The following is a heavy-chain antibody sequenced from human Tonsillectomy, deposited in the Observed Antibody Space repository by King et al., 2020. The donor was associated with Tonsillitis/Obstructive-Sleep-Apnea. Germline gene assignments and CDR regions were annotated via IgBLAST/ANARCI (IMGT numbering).Heavy chain of an antibody. J-gene: IGHJ4*02. CDR2: ISWNSATI. Sequence: VQLVESGGGLVQPGRSLRLSCVASGFTFDDYAMHWVRQAPGKGLEWVSGISWNSATIGYAYSMKGRFTVSRDNAKNSLFLKMNSLRAEYTGFYYCGKDKARFVEWLRTQSVDYWGQGTLVTVSS. D-gene: IGHD3-3*01. CDR3: GKDKARFVEWLRTQSVDY. CDR1: GFTFDDYA. V-gene: IGHV3-9*01.